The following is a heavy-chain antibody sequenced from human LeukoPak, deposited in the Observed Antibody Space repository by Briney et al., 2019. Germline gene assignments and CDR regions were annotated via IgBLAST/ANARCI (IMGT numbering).Heavy chain of an antibody. CDR1: GFTFSSYG. D-gene: IGHD5-18*01. CDR2: IWYDGSNK. V-gene: IGHV3-33*01. CDR3: ARDKGYSYGHAFDY. Sequence: GTPLRLSCAASGFTFSSYGMHWVRQAPGKGLEWVTLIWYDGSNKCYAESVKGRFTISRDNSENALYLQMNSLRAEDTAVYYCARDKGYSYGHAFDYWGQGTLVTVSS. J-gene: IGHJ4*02.